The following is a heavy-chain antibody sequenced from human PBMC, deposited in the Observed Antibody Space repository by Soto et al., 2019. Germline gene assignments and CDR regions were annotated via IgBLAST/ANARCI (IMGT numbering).Heavy chain of an antibody. J-gene: IGHJ3*02. D-gene: IGHD3-10*01. V-gene: IGHV4-4*02. CDR2: IYHSGSI. Sequence: PSETLSLPYTLSNFSIISRKLWNSVRQTPGKGLEWIGEIYHSGSINHNPSLKSRVTMSVDKSNNQFSLKMTSVTAADTAVYYCASKFGELLADAFDIWGQGTVVT. CDR1: NFSIISRKL. CDR3: ASKFGELLADAFDI.